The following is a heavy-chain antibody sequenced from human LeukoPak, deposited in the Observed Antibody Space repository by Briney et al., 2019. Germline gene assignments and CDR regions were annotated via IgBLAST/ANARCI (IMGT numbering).Heavy chain of an antibody. J-gene: IGHJ4*02. D-gene: IGHD6-13*01. CDR1: GFTFDDYA. Sequence: PGGSLRLSCAASGFTFDDYAMHWVRQAPGKGLEWVSGISWNSGSIGYADSVKSRFTISRDNSKNTLFLQMNSLRAEDTALYYCAKDLTYSSSWPMYYFDYWGQGTLVTVSS. CDR3: AKDLTYSSSWPMYYFDY. V-gene: IGHV3-9*01. CDR2: ISWNSGSI.